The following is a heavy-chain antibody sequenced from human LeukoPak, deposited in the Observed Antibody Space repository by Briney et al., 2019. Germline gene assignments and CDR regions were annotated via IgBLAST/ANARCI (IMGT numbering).Heavy chain of an antibody. CDR1: GYTFTNYA. CDR3: ARDNSQGDSAWWFDP. D-gene: IGHD1-26*01. V-gene: IGHV1-46*01. Sequence: GASVKVSCKASGYTFTNYAINWVRQAPGQGLEWMGIINPSGDSTWYAQKFQGRVTMTRDMATSTDYMEVSSLKSEDTAVYYCARDNSQGDSAWWFDPWGQGTLVTVSS. J-gene: IGHJ5*02. CDR2: INPSGDST.